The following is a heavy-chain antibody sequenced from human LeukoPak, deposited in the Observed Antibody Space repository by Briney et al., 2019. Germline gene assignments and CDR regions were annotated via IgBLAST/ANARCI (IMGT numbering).Heavy chain of an antibody. CDR3: ARDLRGMVAATLDY. Sequence: QTGGSLRLSCAASGFIFSSYAMHWVRQAPGKGLEWVAVISYDGTNKNYADSVKGRFSISRDNSKNTLSLQMNSLRVEDTAVYYCARDLRGMVAATLDYWGQGTLVTVSS. J-gene: IGHJ4*02. CDR1: GFIFSSYA. V-gene: IGHV3-30*04. CDR2: ISYDGTNK. D-gene: IGHD2-15*01.